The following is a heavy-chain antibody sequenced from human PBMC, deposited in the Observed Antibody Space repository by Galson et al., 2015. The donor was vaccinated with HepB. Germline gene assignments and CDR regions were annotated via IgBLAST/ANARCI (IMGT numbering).Heavy chain of an antibody. D-gene: IGHD4/OR15-4a*01. CDR2: IWYDGSNK. CDR1: GFIFSNYG. Sequence: LRLSCAASGFIFSNYGMHWVRQAPGKGLERVAYIWYDGSNKYYGDSVKGRFTISRDNSKNTLYLQMNSLRDEDTAVYYCAKDIGVTMDVMWYLDYWGQGTLVTVSS. CDR3: AKDIGVTMDVMWYLDY. J-gene: IGHJ4*02. V-gene: IGHV3-30*02.